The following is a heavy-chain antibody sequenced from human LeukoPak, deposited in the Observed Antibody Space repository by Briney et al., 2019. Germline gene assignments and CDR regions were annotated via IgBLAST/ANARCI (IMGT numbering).Heavy chain of an antibody. D-gene: IGHD6-13*01. CDR2: IYHSGST. CDR3: ARAVAAAATGGYYFDY. V-gene: IGHV4-4*02. J-gene: IGHJ4*02. Sequence: SETLSLTCAVSGGSISSSNWWSWVRQPPGKGLEWIGEIYHSGSTNYNPSLKSRVTISVDKSKNQFSLKLSSVTAADTAVYYCARAVAAAATGGYYFDYWGQGTLVTVSS. CDR1: GGSISSSNW.